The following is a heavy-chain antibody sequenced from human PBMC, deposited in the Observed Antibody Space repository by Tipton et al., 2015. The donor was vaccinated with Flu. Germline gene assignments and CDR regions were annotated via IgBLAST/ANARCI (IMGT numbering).Heavy chain of an antibody. CDR2: IHHTGKT. Sequence: LRLSCIVSGDYISDYYWNWIRQSLGGGLEWLGYIHHTGKTNQNPSLKSRLTVSVDTSRNQFSLTLNSVTAADTAVYFCARGNWGGAFDTWGQGTMVTVSS. J-gene: IGHJ3*02. CDR1: GDYISDYY. V-gene: IGHV4-59*01. D-gene: IGHD7-27*01. CDR3: ARGNWGGAFDT.